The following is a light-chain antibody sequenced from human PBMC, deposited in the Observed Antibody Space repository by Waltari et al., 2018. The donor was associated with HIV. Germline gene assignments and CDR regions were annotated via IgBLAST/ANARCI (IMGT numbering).Light chain of an antibody. Sequence: SYVLTQPPSVSVAPGKTPNISCIGDNIGSKRVHCYQQKPDRAPVLVIYYDADRPSGIPERFSGSNSGNTATLTISRVEAGDEADYYCHVWDSVSDHVVFGGGSKLTVL. CDR1: NIGSKR. J-gene: IGLJ2*01. CDR3: HVWDSVSDHVV. CDR2: YDA. V-gene: IGLV3-21*04.